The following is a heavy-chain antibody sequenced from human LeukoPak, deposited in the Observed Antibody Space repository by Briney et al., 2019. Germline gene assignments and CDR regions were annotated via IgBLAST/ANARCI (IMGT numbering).Heavy chain of an antibody. J-gene: IGHJ4*02. CDR1: GGSISSYY. V-gene: IGHV4-59*01. D-gene: IGHD1-26*01. CDR3: ARDGRNMGFDY. Sequence: PSETLSLTCTVSGGSISSYYWSWIRQPPGKGLEWIGYIYYSGSTNYNPSLKSRVTISVDTSKNQFSLKLSSVTAADTAVYYCARDGRNMGFDYWGQGTLVTVSS. CDR2: IYYSGST.